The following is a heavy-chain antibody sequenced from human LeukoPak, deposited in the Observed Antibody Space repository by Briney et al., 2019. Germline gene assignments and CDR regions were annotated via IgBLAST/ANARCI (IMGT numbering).Heavy chain of an antibody. CDR1: GVIVSQNY. Sequence: GGSLRLSCAASGVIVSQNYMSWVRQAPGKGLEWVSVLYAGGNRRYADSVKGRSSIFRDNSKNTLYLQMNSLRPEDTAVYYCASEGYNSSGNYFDQWGQGTLVAVSS. CDR3: ASEGYNSSGNYFDQ. D-gene: IGHD3-22*01. V-gene: IGHV3-53*01. CDR2: LYAGGNR. J-gene: IGHJ4*02.